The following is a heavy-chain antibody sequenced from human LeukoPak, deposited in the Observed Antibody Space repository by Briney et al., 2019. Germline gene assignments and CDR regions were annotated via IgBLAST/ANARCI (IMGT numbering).Heavy chain of an antibody. V-gene: IGHV3-21*01. D-gene: IGHD5-12*01. CDR1: EFTFNRYS. CDR2: VSRASGFI. J-gene: IGHJ6*02. CDR3: ARPGGYDWVGYYNYHYGMDV. Sequence: GGSLRLSCTASEFTFNRYSINWVRKAPGRGREGVSSVSRASGFIYYADSVKGRFTIPRDNAKNSVYLQMNSLRAEDTAIYYCARPGGYDWVGYYNYHYGMDVWGQGTTVTVSS.